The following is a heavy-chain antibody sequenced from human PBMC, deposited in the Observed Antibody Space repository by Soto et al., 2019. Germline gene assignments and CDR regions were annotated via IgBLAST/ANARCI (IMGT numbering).Heavy chain of an antibody. D-gene: IGHD5-12*01. V-gene: IGHV3-48*01. CDR2: ISSSSSTI. Sequence: GGSLRLSCAASGFTFSSYSMNWVRQAPGKGLEWVSYISSSSSTIYYADSVKGRFTISRDNAKNSLYLQMNSLRAEDTAVFYCARADSGYAHGYYYYGMDVWGQGTTVTVSS. J-gene: IGHJ6*02. CDR1: GFTFSSYS. CDR3: ARADSGYAHGYYYYGMDV.